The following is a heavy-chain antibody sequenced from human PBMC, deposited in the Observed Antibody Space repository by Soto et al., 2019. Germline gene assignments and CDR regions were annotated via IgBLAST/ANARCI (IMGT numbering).Heavy chain of an antibody. D-gene: IGHD1-1*01. J-gene: IGHJ4*02. CDR1: GFMFSGYA. CDR2: ISDDGDKK. CDR3: ARGAYNWNDLPIDH. Sequence: QVQLVESGGGVVQPVTSLRLSCAASGFMFSGYAMHWVRQAPGKGLEWVTIISDDGDKKYYADSVRGRFTISRDNSKKTLYLQMNSLRRDDTAVYYRARGAYNWNDLPIDHWGRGTLVTVSS. V-gene: IGHV3-30-3*01.